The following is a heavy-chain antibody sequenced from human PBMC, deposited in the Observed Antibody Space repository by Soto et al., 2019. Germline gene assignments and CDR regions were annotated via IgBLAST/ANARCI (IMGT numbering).Heavy chain of an antibody. Sequence: PSQTLSLTCAISGDSVSSNSAAWNWIRQSPSRGLEWLGRTYYRSKWYNDYAVSVKSRITINPDTSKNQFSLQLNSVTPEDTAVYYCARGTYSSSYGRYYYYGMDVWGQGTPVTVYS. V-gene: IGHV6-1*01. D-gene: IGHD6-6*01. CDR3: ARGTYSSSYGRYYYYGMDV. CDR1: GDSVSSNSAA. J-gene: IGHJ6*02. CDR2: TYYRSKWYN.